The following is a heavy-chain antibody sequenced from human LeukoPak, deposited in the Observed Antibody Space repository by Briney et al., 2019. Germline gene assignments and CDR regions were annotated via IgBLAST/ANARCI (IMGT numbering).Heavy chain of an antibody. J-gene: IGHJ4*02. D-gene: IGHD3-3*01. Sequence: ASVKVSCKASGYTFTSYGISWVRQAPGQGLERMGWISAYNGNTNYAQKLQGRVTMTTDTSTSTAYMELRSLRSDDTAVYYCARGEERITIFGVVESCYFDYWGQGTLVTVSS. CDR3: ARGEERITIFGVVESCYFDY. CDR1: GYTFTSYG. CDR2: ISAYNGNT. V-gene: IGHV1-18*01.